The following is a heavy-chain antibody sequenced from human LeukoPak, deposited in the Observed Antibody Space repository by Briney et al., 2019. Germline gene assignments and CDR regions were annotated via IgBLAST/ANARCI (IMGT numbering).Heavy chain of an antibody. CDR3: SREGTAGTNLNWFDP. CDR2: ISYSGST. D-gene: IGHD1-1*01. Sequence: SETLSLTSTVSGGSISSYYWSWIRQPPGKGLEWIGYISYSGSTNFNPSLKSRVTIFVDTSKNQFSLKLSSVTGADTAVYYCSREGTAGTNLNWFDPWGQGTLVTVSS. J-gene: IGHJ5*02. CDR1: GGSISSYY. V-gene: IGHV4-59*01.